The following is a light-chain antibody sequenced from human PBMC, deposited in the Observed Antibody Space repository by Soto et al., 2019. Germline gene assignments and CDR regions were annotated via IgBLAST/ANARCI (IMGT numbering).Light chain of an antibody. CDR3: QQSYSTPIT. J-gene: IGKJ5*01. CDR2: AAS. Sequence: DIQLTQSPSSLSASVGDRVTITSTASQSISFYLNWYQQKPGNAPKVLIYAASNLQTGVPSRFSGSGSGTDFTLTINSLQPEDFATYSCQQSYSTPITLGQGTRLEIK. V-gene: IGKV1-39*01. CDR1: QSISFY.